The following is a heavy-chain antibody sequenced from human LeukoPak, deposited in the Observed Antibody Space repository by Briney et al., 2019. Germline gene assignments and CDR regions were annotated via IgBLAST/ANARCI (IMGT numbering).Heavy chain of an antibody. CDR1: GGSISSYY. D-gene: IGHD5-18*01. V-gene: IGHV4-59*01. J-gene: IGHJ4*02. Sequence: SETLSLTCTVSGGSISSYYWSWLRQPPGKGLEWIGYIYYSGSTNYNPSLKSRVTISVDTSKNQFSLKLSSVTAADTAVYYCAKGIYSYGSPFDYWGQGTLVTVSS. CDR2: IYYSGST. CDR3: AKGIYSYGSPFDY.